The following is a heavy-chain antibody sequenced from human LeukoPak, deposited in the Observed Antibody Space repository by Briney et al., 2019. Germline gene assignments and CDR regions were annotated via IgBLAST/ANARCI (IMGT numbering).Heavy chain of an antibody. D-gene: IGHD1-1*01. J-gene: IGHJ4*02. CDR3: AKGTGRYWTFFDY. Sequence: PGRSLRLSCAASGFSFDDYAIHWVRQAPGKGLEWVSGISWNSGSIDYVGPVKGRFTISRDNAKNSLYLQMTSLRPEDTAFYYCAKGTGRYWTFFDYWGQGILVTVSS. CDR2: ISWNSGSI. CDR1: GFSFDDYA. V-gene: IGHV3-9*01.